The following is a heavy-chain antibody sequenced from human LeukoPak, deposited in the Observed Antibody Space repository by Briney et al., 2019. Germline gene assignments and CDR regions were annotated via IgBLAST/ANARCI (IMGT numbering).Heavy chain of an antibody. CDR3: ARRPTQPRRGPFDI. V-gene: IGHV4-34*01. CDR2: INHSGST. J-gene: IGHJ3*02. D-gene: IGHD1-1*01. CDR1: GGSFSGYY. Sequence: PSDTLSLTCALYGGSFSGYYWRWIRHPRRKGLEWIGEINHSGSTNYNPSLKSRVTISVDTSKNQFSLKLSSVTAADTAVYYCARRPTQPRRGPFDIWGQGTMVTVSS.